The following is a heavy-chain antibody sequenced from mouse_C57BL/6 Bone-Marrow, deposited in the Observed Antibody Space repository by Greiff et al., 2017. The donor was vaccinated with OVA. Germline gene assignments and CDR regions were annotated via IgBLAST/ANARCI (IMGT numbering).Heavy chain of an antibody. CDR2: IYPRSGNT. D-gene: IGHD1-1*01. Sequence: VKLVESGAELARPGASVKLSCKASGYTFTSYGISWVKQRTGQGLEWIGEIYPRSGNTYYNEKFKGKATLTADKSSSTAYMELRSLTSEDSAVYFCARVIGNSSYDYWGQGTTLTVSS. CDR3: ARVIGNSSYDY. V-gene: IGHV1-81*01. J-gene: IGHJ2*01. CDR1: GYTFTSYG.